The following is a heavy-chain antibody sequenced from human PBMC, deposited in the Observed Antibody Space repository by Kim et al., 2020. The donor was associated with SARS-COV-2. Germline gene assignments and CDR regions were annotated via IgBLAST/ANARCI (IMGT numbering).Heavy chain of an antibody. CDR3: ARDPGSSSWYDNWVDP. Sequence: SETLSLTCTVSGGSISSYYWSWIRQPAGKGLEWIGRIYTSGSTNYNPSLKSRVTMSVDTSKNQFSLKLSSVTAADTAVYYCARDPGSSSWYDNWVDPWGHGALVTVSP. CDR1: GGSISSYY. D-gene: IGHD6-13*01. J-gene: IGHJ5*02. V-gene: IGHV4-4*07. CDR2: IYTSGST.